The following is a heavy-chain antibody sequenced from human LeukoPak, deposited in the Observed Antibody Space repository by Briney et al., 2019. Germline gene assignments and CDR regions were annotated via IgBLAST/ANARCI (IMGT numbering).Heavy chain of an antibody. D-gene: IGHD2-2*01. Sequence: GASVKVSCKASGYTFTSYYMHWVRQAPGQGLEWMGIINPSGGSTSYAQKFQGRVTMTRDTSISTAYMELSRLRSDDTAVYYCARVVVVPAAKTVGNWFDPWGQGTLVTVSS. CDR3: ARVVVVPAAKTVGNWFDP. J-gene: IGHJ5*02. CDR2: INPSGGST. V-gene: IGHV1-46*01. CDR1: GYTFTSYY.